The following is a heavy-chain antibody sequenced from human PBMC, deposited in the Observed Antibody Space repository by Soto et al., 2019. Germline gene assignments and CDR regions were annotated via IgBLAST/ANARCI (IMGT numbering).Heavy chain of an antibody. CDR2: IYYSGST. D-gene: IGHD3-3*01. V-gene: IGHV4-39*01. CDR3: ARHVAGYDFWSGELNWFDP. Sequence: SETLSLTCTVSGGSISSSSYYWGWIRQPPGKGLEWIGSIYYSGSTYYNPSLKSRVTISVDTSKNQFSLKLSSVTAADTAVYYCARHVAGYDFWSGELNWFDPWGQGTLVTVSS. J-gene: IGHJ5*02. CDR1: GGSISSSSYY.